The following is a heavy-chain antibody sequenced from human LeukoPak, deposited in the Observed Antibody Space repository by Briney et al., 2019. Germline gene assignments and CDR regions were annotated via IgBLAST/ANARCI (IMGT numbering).Heavy chain of an antibody. Sequence: ASVKVSCKASGYTFTSYGISWVRRAPGQGLEWMGWISAYNGNTNYAQKLQGRVTMTTDTSTSTAYMELRSLRSDDTAVYYCAREGSRYSRKKYGMDVWGQGTTVTVSS. J-gene: IGHJ6*02. V-gene: IGHV1-18*01. CDR1: GYTFTSYG. CDR3: AREGSRYSRKKYGMDV. CDR2: ISAYNGNT. D-gene: IGHD6-13*01.